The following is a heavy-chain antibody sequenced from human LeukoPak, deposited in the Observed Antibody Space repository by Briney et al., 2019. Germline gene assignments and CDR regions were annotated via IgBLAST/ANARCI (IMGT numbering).Heavy chain of an antibody. CDR3: TRGVSGEGDWFDP. J-gene: IGHJ5*02. CDR2: INSDGSST. V-gene: IGHV3-74*01. Sequence: GGSLRLSCAASGFTFSDYWMHWVRHAPGKGLVWVSRINSDGSSTDYADSVKGRFTISRDNAKNTLYLQMNSLRVEDTAVYYCTRGVSGEGDWFDPWGQGTLVTVSS. CDR1: GFTFSDYW. D-gene: IGHD3-16*01.